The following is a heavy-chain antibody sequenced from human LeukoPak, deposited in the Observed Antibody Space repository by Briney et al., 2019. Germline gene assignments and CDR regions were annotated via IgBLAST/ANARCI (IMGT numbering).Heavy chain of an antibody. CDR2: IYPGDSAT. J-gene: IGHJ4*02. CDR3: ARRYSDSWYVFDY. CDR1: GYSFTSYW. D-gene: IGHD6-13*01. V-gene: IGHV5-51*01. Sequence: GESLRISCEGSGYSFTSYWSGWVRQMPGRGLVWMGIIYPGDSATRNSPSFQGQVTISADKSISTAYLQWSSLKASDTAMYYCARRYSDSWYVFDYWGQGTLVIVSS.